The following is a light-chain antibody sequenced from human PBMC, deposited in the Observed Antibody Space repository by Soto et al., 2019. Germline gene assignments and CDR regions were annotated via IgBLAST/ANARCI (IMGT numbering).Light chain of an antibody. V-gene: IGKV3-11*01. CDR3: QQYYKWPS. CDR1: QSVSSY. CDR2: DAS. Sequence: EIVLTQSPATLSLSPGERATLSCRASQSVSSYLAWYQQKPGQAPRLLIYDASNRATGIPARFSGSGSGTDFTLTISSLEPEDFAVYYCQQYYKWPSFGQGTKVDIK. J-gene: IGKJ1*01.